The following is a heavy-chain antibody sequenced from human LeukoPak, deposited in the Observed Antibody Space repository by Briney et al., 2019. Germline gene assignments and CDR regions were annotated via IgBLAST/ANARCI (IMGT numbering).Heavy chain of an antibody. CDR3: ARDPPGQWLGFDY. J-gene: IGHJ4*02. V-gene: IGHV1-69*04. CDR1: GGTFSSYA. CDR2: IIPILGIA. Sequence: ASVKVSCKASGGTFSSYAISWVRQAPGQGLEWMGRIIPILGIANYAQKFQGRVTITADKSTSTAYMELSSLRSEDTVVYYCARDPPGQWLGFDYWGQGTLVTVSS. D-gene: IGHD6-19*01.